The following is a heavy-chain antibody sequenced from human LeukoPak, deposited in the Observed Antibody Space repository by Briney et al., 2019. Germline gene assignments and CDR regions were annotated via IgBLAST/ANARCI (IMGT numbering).Heavy chain of an antibody. CDR1: GYTFTGYY. V-gene: IGHV1-46*01. CDR2: INPSGGST. CDR3: AREVXXWXDP. J-gene: IGHJ5*02. Sequence: KXSXXAXGYTFTGYYMHWVRQAPGQGLEWMGIINPSGGSTSYAQKFQGRVTMTRDTSTSTVYMELSSLRSEDTAVYYCAREVXXWXDPWGQXTLVTVSS.